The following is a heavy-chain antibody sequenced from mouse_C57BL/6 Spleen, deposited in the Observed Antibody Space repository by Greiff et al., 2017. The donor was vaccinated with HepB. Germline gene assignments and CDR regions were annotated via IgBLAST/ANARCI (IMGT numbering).Heavy chain of an antibody. V-gene: IGHV3-1*01. CDR1: GYSITSGYD. CDR2: ISYSGST. D-gene: IGHD1-1*01. CDR3: AREDYSYWYFDV. J-gene: IGHJ1*03. Sequence: EVQLQESGPGMVKPSQSLSLTCTVTGYSITSGYDWHWIRHFPGNKLEWMGYISYSGSTNYNPSLKSRISITHDTSKNHFFLKLNSVTTEDTATYYCAREDYSYWYFDVWGTGTTVTVSS.